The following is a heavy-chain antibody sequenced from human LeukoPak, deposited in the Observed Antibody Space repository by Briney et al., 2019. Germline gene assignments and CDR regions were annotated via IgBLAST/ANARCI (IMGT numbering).Heavy chain of an antibody. V-gene: IGHV3-21*01. J-gene: IGHJ4*02. Sequence: TGGSRRLSCAASGFTFSTYSMNWVRQAPGKGLEWVSSISSSSSYIYYADSVKGRFTISRDNAKNSLYLQMNSLRDEDTAVYYCARGKFSTAQGDYWGQGTLATVSS. CDR2: ISSSSSYI. D-gene: IGHD2/OR15-2a*01. CDR3: ARGKFSTAQGDY. CDR1: GFTFSTYS.